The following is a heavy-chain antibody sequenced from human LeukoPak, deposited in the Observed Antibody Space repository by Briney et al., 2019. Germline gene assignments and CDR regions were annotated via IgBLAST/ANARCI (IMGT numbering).Heavy chain of an antibody. D-gene: IGHD6-19*01. CDR1: GGSISSYY. J-gene: IGHJ4*02. V-gene: IGHV4-59*08. Sequence: PSETLSLACTVSGGSISSYYWSWIRQPPGKGLEWIGYIYYSGSTNYNPSLKSRVTISVDTSKNQFSLELSSVTAADTAVYYCASNSGGWYFPTYWGQGTLVTVSS. CDR2: IYYSGST. CDR3: ASNSGGWYFPTY.